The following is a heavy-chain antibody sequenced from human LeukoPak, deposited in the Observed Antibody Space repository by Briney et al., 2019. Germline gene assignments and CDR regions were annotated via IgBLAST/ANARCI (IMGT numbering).Heavy chain of an antibody. CDR1: GFTFSSYA. CDR2: ISGSDDST. CDR3: AKSVYYYYYMDV. J-gene: IGHJ6*03. V-gene: IGHV3-23*01. Sequence: SGGSLRLSCAASGFTFSSYAMTWVRQAPGKGLEWVASISGSDDSTYYADSVKGRFTISRDNSKNTLYLQMNSLRVEDTAVYYCAKSVYYYYYMDVWGKGTTVTVSS.